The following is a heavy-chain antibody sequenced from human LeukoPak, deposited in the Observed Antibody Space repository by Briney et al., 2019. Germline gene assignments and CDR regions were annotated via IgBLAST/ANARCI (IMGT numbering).Heavy chain of an antibody. Sequence: VTVSCKASGYTFTGYYMHWVRQAPEQGLEWMGWINPNSGGTNYAQKFQGRVTMTRETSISTVYMELSSLRSEDTAVYYCARDKGPIYDSSGYIPGDYWGQGTLVTVSS. CDR2: INPNSGGT. CDR1: GYTFTGYY. D-gene: IGHD3-22*01. CDR3: ARDKGPIYDSSGYIPGDY. V-gene: IGHV1-2*02. J-gene: IGHJ4*02.